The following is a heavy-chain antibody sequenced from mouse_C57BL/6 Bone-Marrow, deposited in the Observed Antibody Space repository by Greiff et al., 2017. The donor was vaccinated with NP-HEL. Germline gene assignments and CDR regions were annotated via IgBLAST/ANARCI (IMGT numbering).Heavy chain of an antibody. J-gene: IGHJ4*01. CDR1: GYTFTDYY. V-gene: IGHV1-26*01. D-gene: IGHD2-4*01. Sequence: VQLQQSGPELVKPGASVKISCKASGYTFTDYYMNWVKQSHGKSLEWIGDINPNNGGTSYNQKFKGKATLTVDKSSSTAYMELRSLTSEDSAVYYCAKIGDYDFYAMDYWGQGTSVAVSS. CDR3: AKIGDYDFYAMDY. CDR2: INPNNGGT.